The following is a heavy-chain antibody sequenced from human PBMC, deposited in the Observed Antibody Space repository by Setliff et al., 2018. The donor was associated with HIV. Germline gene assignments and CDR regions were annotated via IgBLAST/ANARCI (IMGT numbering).Heavy chain of an antibody. D-gene: IGHD6-19*01. Sequence: PSETLSLTCTVSGVSTSSSSYYWGWIRQPPGKGLDWIGYVYYSGSTYYSPSLKSRLTRSVDTSKNHFSLRLSSVTAADTAVYYCVRQGAVTGHSSDSWGPGALVTVSS. CDR3: VRQGAVTGHSSDS. J-gene: IGHJ4*02. V-gene: IGHV4-39*01. CDR2: VYYSGST. CDR1: GVSTSSSSYY.